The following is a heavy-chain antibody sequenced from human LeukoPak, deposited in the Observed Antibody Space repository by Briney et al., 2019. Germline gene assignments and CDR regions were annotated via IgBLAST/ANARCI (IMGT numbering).Heavy chain of an antibody. J-gene: IGHJ4*02. CDR3: AKDPAYDSSGYYVY. D-gene: IGHD3-22*01. Sequence: GGSLGLSCAASGFTFGDHIMNWVRQLPGKRLEWAAYVSGSGSTVYYADSVKGRFTVSRDNGKSSLYLQMNSLRAEDTALYYCAKDPAYDSSGYYVYWGQGTLVTVSS. V-gene: IGHV3-48*01. CDR2: VSGSGSTV. CDR1: GFTFGDHI.